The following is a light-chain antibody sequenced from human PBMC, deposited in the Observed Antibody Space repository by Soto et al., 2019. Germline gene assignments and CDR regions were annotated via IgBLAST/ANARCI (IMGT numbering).Light chain of an antibody. V-gene: IGKV3-20*01. CDR3: QHYSFSSYT. CDR1: QSVDSNY. CDR2: GAS. Sequence: EIVLMQSPGTLSLSPGERATLSCRASQSVDSNYLAWYQQRPGQAPRLLTHGASSRATGIPDRFSGSGSGTDFSLTISRLEPEDFAVYYCQHYSFSSYTFGQGTKLEIK. J-gene: IGKJ2*01.